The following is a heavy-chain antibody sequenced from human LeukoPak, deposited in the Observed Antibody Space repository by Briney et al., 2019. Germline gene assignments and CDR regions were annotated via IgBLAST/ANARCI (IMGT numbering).Heavy chain of an antibody. CDR1: RFTFSSYA. CDR3: AKDRAYGSGSYGAFDI. J-gene: IGHJ3*02. V-gene: IGHV3-23*01. CDR2: ISGSGGRT. Sequence: GGSLRLSCAASRFTFSSYAMSWVRQAPGKGLEWVSAISGSGGRTYYADSVKGRFTIPRDNSKNTLYLQMNSLRAEDTAVYYCAKDRAYGSGSYGAFDIWGQGTMVTVSS. D-gene: IGHD3-10*01.